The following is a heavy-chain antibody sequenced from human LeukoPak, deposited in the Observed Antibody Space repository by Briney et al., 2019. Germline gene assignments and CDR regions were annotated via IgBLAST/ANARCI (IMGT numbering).Heavy chain of an antibody. J-gene: IGHJ4*02. CDR3: ARDDGAAGY. CDR2: ISSGGSTI. CDR1: GFTLSIFE. V-gene: IGHV3-48*03. D-gene: IGHD3-10*01. Sequence: GGSLRLSCAASGFTLSIFEMNWVRQAPGKGLEWVSYISSGGSTIYYADSVKGRFTISRDNAKNSLYLQMNSLRAEDTAVYYCARDDGAAGYWGQGTLVTVSS.